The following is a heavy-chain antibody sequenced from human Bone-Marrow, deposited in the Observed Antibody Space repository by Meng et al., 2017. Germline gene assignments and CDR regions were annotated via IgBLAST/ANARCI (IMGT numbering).Heavy chain of an antibody. V-gene: IGHV1-2*02. J-gene: IGHJ4*02. Sequence: ASVKVSCKASGYTFTGYYMHWVRQAPGQGLEWMGWINPNSGGTNYAQKFQGRVTMTRDTSISTAYMELSRLRSDDTAVYYCARDVGRAVVTPGYWGQGTLVTVSS. D-gene: IGHD4-23*01. CDR1: GYTFTGYY. CDR3: ARDVGRAVVTPGY. CDR2: INPNSGGT.